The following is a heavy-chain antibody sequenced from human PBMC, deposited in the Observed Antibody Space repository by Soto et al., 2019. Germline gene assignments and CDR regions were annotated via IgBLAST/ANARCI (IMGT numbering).Heavy chain of an antibody. CDR3: ARGNWRSTSHSTNYYYGMDV. J-gene: IGHJ6*02. CDR1: GYTFTSYY. CDR2: INPSGGST. Sequence: QVQLVQSGAEVKKPGASVKVSCKASGYTFTSYYMHWVRQAPGQGLEWMGIINPSGGSTSYAQKSXXSATMTEDTSXXTXYXXLSSLRSEDTAVYYCARGNWRSTSHSTNYYYGMDVWGQGTTVTVSS. D-gene: IGHD2-2*01. V-gene: IGHV1-46*03.